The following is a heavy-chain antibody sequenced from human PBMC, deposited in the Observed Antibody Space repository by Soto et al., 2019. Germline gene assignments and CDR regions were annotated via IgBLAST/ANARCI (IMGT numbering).Heavy chain of an antibody. CDR3: AREPSRYSSGWWSMDV. V-gene: IGHV1-2*02. CDR2: INPNSGGT. CDR1: GYTFTGYY. D-gene: IGHD6-19*01. Sequence: GASVKVSCKASGYTFTGYYMHWVRQAPGQGLEWMGWINPNSGGTNYAQKFQGRVTMTRDTSISTAYMELSRLRSDDTAVYYCAREPSRYSSGWWSMDVWGQGTTVSVSS. J-gene: IGHJ6*02.